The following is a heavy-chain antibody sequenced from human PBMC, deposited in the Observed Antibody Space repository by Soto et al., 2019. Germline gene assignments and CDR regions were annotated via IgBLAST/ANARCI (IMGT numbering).Heavy chain of an antibody. Sequence: SETLSLTCTVSGGSISSYYWSWIRQPPGKGLEWIGYIYYSGSTNYNPSLKSRVTISVDTSKNQFSLKLSSVTAADTAVFYCARSSDWMLNYWGQGTQVTVSS. CDR1: GGSISSYY. J-gene: IGHJ4*02. CDR2: IYYSGST. CDR3: ARSSDWMLNY. D-gene: IGHD6-19*01. V-gene: IGHV4-59*08.